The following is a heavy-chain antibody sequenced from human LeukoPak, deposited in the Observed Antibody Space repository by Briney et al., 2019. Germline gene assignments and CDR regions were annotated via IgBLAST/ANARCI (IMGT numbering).Heavy chain of an antibody. Sequence: GGSLRLSCAASGFTFSSYEMNWVRQAPGKGLEWVSYIGRRDNTIYYADSVKGRFTISRDNAKNSLYLQMNSLRAEDTAVYYCARDPRDYYYGMDVWGQGTTVTVSS. CDR3: ARDPRDYYYGMDV. V-gene: IGHV3-48*03. CDR2: IGRRDNTI. J-gene: IGHJ6*02. CDR1: GFTFSSYE.